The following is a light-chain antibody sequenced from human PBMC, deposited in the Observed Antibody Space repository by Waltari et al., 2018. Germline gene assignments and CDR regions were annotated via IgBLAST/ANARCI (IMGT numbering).Light chain of an antibody. CDR2: WAS. V-gene: IGKV4-1*01. J-gene: IGKJ1*01. CDR1: QRVLYSSNNKNY. Sequence: DIVMTQSPDSLAVSLGERATINCKSSQRVLYSSNNKNYIAWYQQKSGQPPKLLIYWASTRESGVPDRFSGSGSATHFTLTISSLQAADVAVYYCQQYYSTPWTFGPGTKVEIK. CDR3: QQYYSTPWT.